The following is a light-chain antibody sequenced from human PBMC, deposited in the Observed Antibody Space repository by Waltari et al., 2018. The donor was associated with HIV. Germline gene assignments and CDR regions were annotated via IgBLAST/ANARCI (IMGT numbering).Light chain of an antibody. J-gene: IGLJ2*01. CDR2: HNN. CDR3: AAWDDSLNGHVV. Sequence: QSVLTQPPSASGTPGQRVTISCSGSSSNIGSDTVHWYQHLPGTAPKLLIFHNNYRPSGVPDRFSGSKSGTSASLAISGLQSEDEADYYCAAWDDSLNGHVVFGGGTKLTVL. CDR1: SSNIGSDT. V-gene: IGLV1-44*01.